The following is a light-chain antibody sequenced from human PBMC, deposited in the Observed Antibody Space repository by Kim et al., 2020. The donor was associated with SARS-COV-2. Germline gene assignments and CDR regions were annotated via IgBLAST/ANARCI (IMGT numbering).Light chain of an antibody. CDR2: DAS. Sequence: LFVYPGESATLSCRASQSVSNYLARYQQKPAQAPIHLTYDASNRATGIPARFSGSRAGTDFTLTISNLEPEDFEVYYCQKRSNFAFGRGTKVDIK. CDR1: QSVSNY. J-gene: IGKJ3*01. V-gene: IGKV3-11*01. CDR3: QKRSNFA.